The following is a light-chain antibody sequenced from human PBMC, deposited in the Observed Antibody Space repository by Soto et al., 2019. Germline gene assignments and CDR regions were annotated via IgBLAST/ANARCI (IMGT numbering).Light chain of an antibody. V-gene: IGKV3-15*01. CDR1: QSVSSN. CDR2: GAS. CDR3: QQYNNWPPLT. J-gene: IGKJ4*01. Sequence: EIVRTQSPATLSVSPGERATLSCRASQSVSSNLAWYQQKPGQAPRLLIYGASTSATGIPARFSGSGSGTECTLTISSLQSEDFAVYYRQQYNNWPPLTFGGGTKVDIK.